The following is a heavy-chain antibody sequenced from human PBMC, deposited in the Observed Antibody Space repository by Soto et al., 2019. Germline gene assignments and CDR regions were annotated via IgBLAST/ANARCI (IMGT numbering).Heavy chain of an antibody. Sequence: GGSLRLSCAASGFTFSSYAMSWVRQAPGKGLEWVSAISGSGGSTYYADSVKGRFTISRDNSKNTLYLQMNNLRAEDTAVYYCATWYGNHYFGLDVWGQGTTVTVSS. CDR1: GFTFSSYA. CDR2: ISGSGGST. V-gene: IGHV3-23*01. J-gene: IGHJ6*02. D-gene: IGHD6-13*01. CDR3: ATWYGNHYFGLDV.